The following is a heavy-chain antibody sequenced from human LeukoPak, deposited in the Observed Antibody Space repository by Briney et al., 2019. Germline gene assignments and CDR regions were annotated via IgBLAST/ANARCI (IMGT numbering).Heavy chain of an antibody. CDR1: GDFISSGSHY. CDR2: IYHSGST. V-gene: IGHV4-38-2*02. CDR3: ARVADYYGSGSYVFFDY. Sequence: SETLSLTCTVSGDFISSGSHYWSWIRQAPGKGLEWIGSIYHSGSTYYNPSLKSRVTISVDTSKNQFSLKLSSVTAADTAVYYCARVADYYGSGSYVFFDYWGQGTLVTVTS. J-gene: IGHJ4*02. D-gene: IGHD3-10*01.